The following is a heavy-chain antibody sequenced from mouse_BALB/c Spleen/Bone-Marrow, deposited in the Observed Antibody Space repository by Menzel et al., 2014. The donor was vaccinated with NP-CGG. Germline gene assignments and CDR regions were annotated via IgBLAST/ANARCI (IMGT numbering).Heavy chain of an antibody. CDR1: GFNIKDTY. J-gene: IGHJ1*01. CDR2: IDPANGNT. CDR3: ASYRYAWYFDV. D-gene: IGHD2-14*01. Sequence: VQLQQSGAELVKPGASVKLSCTASGFNIKDTYMHWVKQRPEQGLEWIGGIDPANGNTKYDPKFQGKATITADTSSNTAYLQLCSLTSEDTAVYYCASYRYAWYFDVWGAGTTVTVSS. V-gene: IGHV14-3*02.